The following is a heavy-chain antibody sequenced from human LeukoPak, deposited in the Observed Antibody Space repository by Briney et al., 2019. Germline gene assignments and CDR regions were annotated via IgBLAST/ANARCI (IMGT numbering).Heavy chain of an antibody. CDR1: GGSFSGYY. J-gene: IGHJ4*02. CDR2: INHSGST. Sequence: KSSETLSLTCAVYGGSFSGYYWSWIRQPPGKGLEWIGEINHSGSTNYNPSLKSRVTISVDTSKNQFSLKLSSVTAADTAVYYCARDEDGYNTFDCWGQGTLVTVSS. CDR3: ARDEDGYNTFDC. D-gene: IGHD5-24*01. V-gene: IGHV4-34*01.